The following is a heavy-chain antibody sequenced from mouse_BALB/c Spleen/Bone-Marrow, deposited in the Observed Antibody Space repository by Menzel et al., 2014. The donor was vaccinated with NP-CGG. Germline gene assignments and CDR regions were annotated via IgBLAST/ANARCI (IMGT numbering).Heavy chain of an antibody. J-gene: IGHJ4*01. CDR3: AGGEYYAMDY. CDR1: GFNIKDTY. V-gene: IGHV14-3*02. CDR2: IDPANGNT. Sequence: DVQLQESGAELVKPGASVKLSCTASGFNIKDTYMHWVKQRPEQGLEWIGRIDPANGNTKYDPKFQGKATITADTSSNTAYLQLSSLTSEDTAVYYCAGGEYYAMDYWGQGTSVTVSS.